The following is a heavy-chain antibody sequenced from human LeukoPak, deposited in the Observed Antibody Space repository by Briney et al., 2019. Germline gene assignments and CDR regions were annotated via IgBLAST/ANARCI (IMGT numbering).Heavy chain of an antibody. CDR3: ARRTRQLVRGYYYYYGMDV. CDR1: GFTFSSYW. J-gene: IGHJ6*02. CDR2: IKQDGSEK. Sequence: GGSLRLSCAASGFTFSSYWMSWVRRAPGKGLERAANIKQDGSEKYYVDSVKGRFTISRDNAKNSLYLQMNSLRAEDTAVYYCARRTRQLVRGYYYYYGMDVWRQGTTVTVSS. V-gene: IGHV3-7*05. D-gene: IGHD6-6*01.